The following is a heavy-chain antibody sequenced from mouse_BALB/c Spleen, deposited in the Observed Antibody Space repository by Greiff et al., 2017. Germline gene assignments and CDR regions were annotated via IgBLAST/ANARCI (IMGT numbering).Heavy chain of an antibody. J-gene: IGHJ2*01. D-gene: IGHD1-1*01. V-gene: IGHV1-9*01. CDR3: ASQGAITTVVATNY. CDR1: GYTFSSYW. CDR2: ILPGSGST. Sequence: QVQLQQSGAELMKPGASVKISCKATGYTFSSYWIEWVKQRPGHGLEWIGEILPGSGSTNYNEKFKGKATFTAATSSNTAYMQLSSLTSEDSAVYYCASQGAITTVVATNYWGQGTTLTVSS.